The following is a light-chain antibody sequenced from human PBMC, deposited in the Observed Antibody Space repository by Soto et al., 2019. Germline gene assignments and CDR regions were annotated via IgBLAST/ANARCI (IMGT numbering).Light chain of an antibody. Sequence: SALTQPPSASGTPGQRFTISCSGGSSNIGTNSVNWYQQLPGRAPKLLIYNNDLRPSGVPDRFSGSKSGTSASLAISGLQSEDEADYYCAAWDDSLNGFYVFGIGTKVTVL. V-gene: IGLV1-44*01. CDR3: AAWDDSLNGFYV. CDR2: NND. J-gene: IGLJ1*01. CDR1: SSNIGTNS.